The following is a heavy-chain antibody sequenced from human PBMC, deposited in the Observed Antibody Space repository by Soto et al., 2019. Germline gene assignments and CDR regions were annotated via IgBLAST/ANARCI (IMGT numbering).Heavy chain of an antibody. V-gene: IGHV3-30-3*01. CDR3: ARDQDYSAYYRGWNYYYGMDV. CDR1: GFTFSRYP. D-gene: IGHD3-22*01. J-gene: IGHJ6*02. Sequence: PGGSLRLSCAASGFTFSRYPMHWVRQAPGKGLEWVAVISHDGNQKYYADSVKDRFTISRDNSKNTLHLHLSSLRADDTAGYYCARDQDYSAYYRGWNYYYGMDVWGRGTTVTVSS. CDR2: ISHDGNQK.